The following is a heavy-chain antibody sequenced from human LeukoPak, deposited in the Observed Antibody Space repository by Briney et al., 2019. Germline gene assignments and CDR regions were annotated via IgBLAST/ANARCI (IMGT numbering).Heavy chain of an antibody. CDR1: GFTVSSNY. J-gene: IGHJ4*02. CDR2: IYSGGST. Sequence: GGSLRLSCAASGFTVSSNYMSWVRQAPGKGLEWVSVIYSGGSTYYADSVKGRFTISRDNSKNMLYLQMNSLRAEDTAVYYCARRESGSYSYDYWGQGTLVTVSS. V-gene: IGHV3-66*02. CDR3: ARRESGSYSYDY. D-gene: IGHD1-26*01.